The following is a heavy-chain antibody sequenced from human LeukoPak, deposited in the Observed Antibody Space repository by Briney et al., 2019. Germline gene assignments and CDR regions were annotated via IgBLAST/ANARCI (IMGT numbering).Heavy chain of an antibody. CDR3: ARGSGGFDY. Sequence: GGSLRLSCAASGFTFSSYWMHWVRQVSGKGLVWVAHINNPGTGTTYADAVKGRFTISRDNAKNTLYLQMNSLRADDTAMYYCARGSGGFDYWGQGTLITVSS. V-gene: IGHV3-74*01. CDR1: GFTFSSYW. CDR2: INNPGTGT. J-gene: IGHJ4*02. D-gene: IGHD3-3*01.